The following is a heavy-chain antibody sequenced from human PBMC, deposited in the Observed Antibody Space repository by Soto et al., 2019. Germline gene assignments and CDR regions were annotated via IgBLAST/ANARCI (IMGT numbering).Heavy chain of an antibody. CDR1: GFTFSNAW. Sequence: EVQLVESGGGLVKPGGSLRLSCAASGFTFSNAWMSWVRQAPGKGLEWVGRIKSKTDGGTTDYAAPVKGRFTISRDDSKNTLYLQMNSLKTEDTAVYYCTTDQSIFVYMDVWGKGTTVTVSS. CDR2: IKSKTDGGTT. D-gene: IGHD3-3*01. V-gene: IGHV3-15*01. CDR3: TTDQSIFVYMDV. J-gene: IGHJ6*03.